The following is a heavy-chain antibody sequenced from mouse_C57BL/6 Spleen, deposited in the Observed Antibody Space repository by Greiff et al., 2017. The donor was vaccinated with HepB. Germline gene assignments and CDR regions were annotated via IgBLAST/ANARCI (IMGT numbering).Heavy chain of an antibody. V-gene: IGHV1-55*01. CDR2: IYPGSGST. J-gene: IGHJ3*01. CDR3: ARRGKRLREGTGFAY. Sequence: VQLQQPGAELVKPGASVKMSCKASGYTFTSYWITWVKQRPGQGLEWIGDIYPGSGSTNYNEKLKSKATLTVDTSSSKAYMQLSSLTSEDSAVYYGARRGKRLREGTGFAYWGQGTLVTVSA. D-gene: IGHD2-4*01. CDR1: GYTFTSYW.